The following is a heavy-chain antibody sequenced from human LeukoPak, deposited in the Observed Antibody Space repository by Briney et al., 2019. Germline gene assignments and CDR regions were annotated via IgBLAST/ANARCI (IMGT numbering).Heavy chain of an antibody. CDR3: ARVPYGSGSYFDY. V-gene: IGHV1-46*01. J-gene: IGHJ4*02. CDR1: GFTFTSSY. Sequence: GASVKVSCKASGFTFTSSYLHWVRQAPGQGLEWMGIIKPSGGTTTYAQKFQGRVTITADESASTAYMELSSLRSEDTAVYYCARVPYGSGSYFDYWGQGTLVTVSS. CDR2: IKPSGGTT. D-gene: IGHD3-10*01.